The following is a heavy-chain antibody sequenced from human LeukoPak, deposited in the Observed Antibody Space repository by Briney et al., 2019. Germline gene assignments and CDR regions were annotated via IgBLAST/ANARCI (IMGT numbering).Heavy chain of an antibody. CDR3: ARDLCDL. J-gene: IGHJ5*02. CDR1: GFTFSTYN. CDR2: ISSSSRVI. Sequence: GGSLRLSCSASGFTFSTYNMNWVRQAPGKGLEWVSYISSSSRVIFYADSVRGRFTISRDNAKNSLYLQMNSLRAEDTAVYYCARDLCDLWGQGTLVTVSS. V-gene: IGHV3-48*01. D-gene: IGHD3-10*02.